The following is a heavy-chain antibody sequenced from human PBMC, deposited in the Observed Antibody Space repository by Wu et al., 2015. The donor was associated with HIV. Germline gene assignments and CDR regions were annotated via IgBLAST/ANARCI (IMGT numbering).Heavy chain of an antibody. CDR2: ISAYNGST. V-gene: IGHV1-18*01. D-gene: IGHD3-22*01. CDR3: ARGHYYDTSSSPVY. J-gene: IGHJ4*02. CDR1: GYTFTSYG. Sequence: QVQLVQSGAEVKKPGASVKVSCKASGYTFTSYGISWVRQAPGQGLEWMGWISAYNGSTNYAQKFQGRVSMTTETSSSTAYMELRSLRSDDTAVYFCARGHYYDTSSSPVYWGPGTRVTVSS.